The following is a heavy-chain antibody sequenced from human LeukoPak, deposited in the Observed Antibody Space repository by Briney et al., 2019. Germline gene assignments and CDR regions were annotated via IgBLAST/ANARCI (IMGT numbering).Heavy chain of an antibody. Sequence: GEYLKISCNASGHRITTYWIAWARQVPGKGLEWMGIIYPYDSDTRYSPSFQGQVTISVDKSISTAYLQWSSVKASDAAMYYCVSLQVGSTGEWYFELWGRGTLVTVSS. D-gene: IGHD7-27*01. CDR1: GHRITTYW. CDR3: VSLQVGSTGEWYFEL. V-gene: IGHV5-51*01. J-gene: IGHJ2*01. CDR2: IYPYDSDT.